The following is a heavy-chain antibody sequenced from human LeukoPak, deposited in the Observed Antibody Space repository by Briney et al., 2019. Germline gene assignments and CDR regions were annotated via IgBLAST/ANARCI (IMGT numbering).Heavy chain of an antibody. J-gene: IGHJ4*02. CDR2: ISYDGSNK. D-gene: IGHD5-12*01. CDR3: AKDLGVATIGVPVT. Sequence: GGSLRLSCAASGFTFSSYGMHWVRQAPGKGLEWVAVISYDGSNKYYADSVKGRFTISRDNSKNTLYLQMNSLRAEDTAVYYCAKDLGVATIGVPVTWGQGTLVTASS. V-gene: IGHV3-30*18. CDR1: GFTFSSYG.